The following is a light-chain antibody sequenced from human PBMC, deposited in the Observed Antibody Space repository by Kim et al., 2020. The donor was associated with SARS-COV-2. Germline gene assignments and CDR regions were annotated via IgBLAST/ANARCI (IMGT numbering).Light chain of an antibody. CDR3: QQYGSSPRT. V-gene: IGKV3-20*01. J-gene: IGKJ1*01. CDR2: AAS. CDR1: QSVNSNY. Sequence: SPGERATLSCRASQSVNSNYLAWYQQRPGQAPRLLVYAASTRANGIPDRFSGGGSGTDFILTINRLEPEDFAFYYCQQYGSSPRTFGQGTKVDIK.